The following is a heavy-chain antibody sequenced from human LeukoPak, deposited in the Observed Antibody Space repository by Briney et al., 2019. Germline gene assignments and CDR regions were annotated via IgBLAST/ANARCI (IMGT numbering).Heavy chain of an antibody. V-gene: IGHV3-66*04. J-gene: IGHJ6*02. CDR1: GLTVSNTY. Sequence: GGSLRLICAASGLTVSNTYISWVRQAPGKGLEWVSVIYSGGRTFYADSVKGRFTISRDGSTNSLTLQMTSLRVEDTAVYYCARHDSVLRWCMDVWGLGTTVTVSS. CDR2: IYSGGRT. CDR3: ARHDSVLRWCMDV. D-gene: IGHD2-15*01.